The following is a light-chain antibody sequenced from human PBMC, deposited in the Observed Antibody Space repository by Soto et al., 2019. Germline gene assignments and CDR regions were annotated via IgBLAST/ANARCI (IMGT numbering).Light chain of an antibody. J-gene: IGKJ5*01. CDR3: QLYGISPH. CDR2: ASS. CDR1: QSRGSNF. V-gene: IGKV3-20*01. Sequence: EIVLTQSPGTLSLSPGERATLSCKTSQSRGSNFLAWYQHKPGQAPRLLIYASSNRAPGIPDRFSGSASGTDFTLTSNRLEPEDFAVYYCQLYGISPHFGQGTRLEIK.